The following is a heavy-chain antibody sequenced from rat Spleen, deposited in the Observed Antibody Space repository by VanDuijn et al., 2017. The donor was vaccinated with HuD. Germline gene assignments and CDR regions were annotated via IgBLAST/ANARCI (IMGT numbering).Heavy chain of an antibody. Sequence: QVQLKESGPGLVQPSQTLSLTCTVSGFPLTSNSVHWVRQPPGKGLEWMGGIWGDGSTDYHSLLKSRLTISRDTSKSQVFLKMNSLQTEDTATYYCARGGRKLGLDYWGQGVMVTVSS. D-gene: IGHD5-1*01. J-gene: IGHJ2*01. CDR1: GFPLTSNS. CDR2: IWGDGST. CDR3: ARGGRKLGLDY. V-gene: IGHV2-1*01.